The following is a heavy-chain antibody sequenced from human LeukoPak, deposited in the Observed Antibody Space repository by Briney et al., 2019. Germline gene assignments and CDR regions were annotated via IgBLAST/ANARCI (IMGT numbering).Heavy chain of an antibody. CDR2: ISGSGGST. CDR3: AAALWFGELLDY. Sequence: GGSLRLSCAASGFTFSSYAMSRVRQAPGKGLEWVSAISGSGGSTYYADSVKGRFTISRDNSKNTLYLQMNSLRAEDTAVYYCAAALWFGELLDYWGQGTLVTVSS. CDR1: GFTFSSYA. D-gene: IGHD3-10*01. V-gene: IGHV3-23*01. J-gene: IGHJ4*02.